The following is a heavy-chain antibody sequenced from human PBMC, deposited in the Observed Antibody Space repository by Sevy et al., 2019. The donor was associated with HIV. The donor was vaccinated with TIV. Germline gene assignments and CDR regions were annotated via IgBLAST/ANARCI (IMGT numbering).Heavy chain of an antibody. CDR2: ISSSSNYI. CDR1: GFTFSSYS. J-gene: IGHJ4*02. V-gene: IGHV3-21*01. D-gene: IGHD4-17*01. CDR3: ARDKSDYDLYFDY. Sequence: GGSLRLSCAASGFTFSSYSMNWVRQAPGKGLEWVSFISSSSNYIYYADSVKGRFTISRDNAKNSQYLQMNSLRAEDTAVYYCARDKSDYDLYFDYWGQGTLVTVSS.